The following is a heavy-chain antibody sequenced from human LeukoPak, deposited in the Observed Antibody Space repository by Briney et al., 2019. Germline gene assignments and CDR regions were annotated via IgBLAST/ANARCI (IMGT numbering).Heavy chain of an antibody. J-gene: IGHJ4*02. Sequence: GGSLRLSCGASGFTFSSFEMNWVRLAPGKGLEWVSYISPSGTARYYADSVRGRFIISRDNAMKSLYLQMNSLRAEDTAVYYCTRDSHSSTWYANFDYWGQGILVTVSS. CDR3: TRDSHSSTWYANFDY. V-gene: IGHV3-48*03. CDR2: ISPSGTAR. CDR1: GFTFSSFE. D-gene: IGHD6-13*01.